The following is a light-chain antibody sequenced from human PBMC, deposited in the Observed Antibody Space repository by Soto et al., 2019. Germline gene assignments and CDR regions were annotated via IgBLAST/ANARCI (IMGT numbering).Light chain of an antibody. V-gene: IGKV3-15*01. CDR2: SAS. CDR3: QHYNSYSEA. CDR1: QRVGIN. J-gene: IGKJ1*01. Sequence: EIVMTQSPATLSVSPGETATLSCRASQRVGINLAWYQQKPGQAPRLLIYSASTRASGIPDRFSGSGSGTEFTLTISSLQPDDFATYYCQHYNSYSEAFGQGTKVDIK.